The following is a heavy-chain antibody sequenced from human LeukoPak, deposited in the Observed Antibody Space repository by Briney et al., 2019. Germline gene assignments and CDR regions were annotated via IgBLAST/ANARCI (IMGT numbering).Heavy chain of an antibody. D-gene: IGHD2-21*01. CDR1: GFTFSNYW. V-gene: IGHV3-7*04. Sequence: PGGSLRLSCAASGFTFSNYWMSWVRQAPGKGLEWVANIKQDGSENSYVDSVEGRFTISRDNAKKSLYLHVNSLRAEDTAVYYCARDIYGGHDYWGQGTLLSVSS. CDR2: IKQDGSEN. J-gene: IGHJ4*02. CDR3: ARDIYGGHDY.